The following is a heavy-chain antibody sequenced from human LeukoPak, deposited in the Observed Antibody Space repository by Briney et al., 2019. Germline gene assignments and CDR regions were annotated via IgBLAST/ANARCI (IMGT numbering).Heavy chain of an antibody. J-gene: IGHJ4*02. Sequence: PGGSLRLSCAASGFTFSSYSMNWVRQAPGKGLEWVSYISSSSSTIYYADSVKGRFTISRDNAKNSLYLQMNSLRAEDTAVYYCAAPSPYSGSAYGGFFDYWGQGTLVTVSS. CDR2: ISSSSSTI. CDR1: GFTFSSYS. CDR3: AAPSPYSGSAYGGFFDY. D-gene: IGHD1-26*01. V-gene: IGHV3-48*04.